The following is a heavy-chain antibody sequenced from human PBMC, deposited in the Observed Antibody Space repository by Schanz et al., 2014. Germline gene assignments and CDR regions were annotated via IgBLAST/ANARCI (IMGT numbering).Heavy chain of an antibody. CDR3: ARGTMPGTFDI. D-gene: IGHD2-2*01. Sequence: QVQVEQSGPEVKKPGASVTVSCQASGYTFTSDSMHWVRQAPGQGLEWMGRFIPILDVGNYAQQFQGRVTFTADKSTSTAYMELSSLRYEDTALYYCARGTMPGTFDIWGQGTRXTVSS. CDR1: GYTFTSDS. V-gene: IGHV1-69*09. J-gene: IGHJ3*02. CDR2: FIPILDVG.